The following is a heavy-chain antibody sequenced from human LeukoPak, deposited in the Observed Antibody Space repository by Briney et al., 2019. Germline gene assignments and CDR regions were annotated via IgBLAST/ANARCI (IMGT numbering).Heavy chain of an antibody. Sequence: SETLSFTCTVSGGSISSYYWSWIRQPPGKGLEWIGYIYTSGSTNYNPSLKSRVTISVDTSKNQFSLKLSSVTAADTAVYYCARQRSSGYFSPNWFDPWGQGTLVTVSS. CDR1: GGSISSYY. CDR3: ARQRSSGYFSPNWFDP. CDR2: IYTSGST. D-gene: IGHD3-22*01. V-gene: IGHV4-4*09. J-gene: IGHJ5*02.